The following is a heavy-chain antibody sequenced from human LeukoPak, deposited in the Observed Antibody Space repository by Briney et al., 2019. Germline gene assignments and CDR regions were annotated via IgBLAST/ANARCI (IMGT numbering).Heavy chain of an antibody. CDR2: IYYRGST. D-gene: IGHD5-24*01. Sequence: PSETLSLTCTVSGGSINNYYWSSIRHPPGKRLERIGYIYYRGSTNYNPSLKCRVIMSVDTSNNQFSLKLSSLTAADTAVYYFGRDLGNGYNFFDYWGQGRLVTVSS. J-gene: IGHJ4*02. CDR3: GRDLGNGYNFFDY. CDR1: GGSINNYY. V-gene: IGHV4-59*01.